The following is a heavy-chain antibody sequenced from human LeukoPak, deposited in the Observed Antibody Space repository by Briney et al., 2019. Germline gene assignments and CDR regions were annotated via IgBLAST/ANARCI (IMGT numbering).Heavy chain of an antibody. J-gene: IGHJ3*02. Sequence: GGSLRLSCAASGFXFSSYGILWVRQAPGKGLEWVAVILYDASEKFYADSVKGRFAISRDNSKNTLDLQMSSLRAEDTALYYCARFRGNIAFDIWGQGTMVTVSS. CDR2: ILYDASEK. CDR3: ARFRGNIAFDI. CDR1: GFXFSSYG. V-gene: IGHV3-33*01.